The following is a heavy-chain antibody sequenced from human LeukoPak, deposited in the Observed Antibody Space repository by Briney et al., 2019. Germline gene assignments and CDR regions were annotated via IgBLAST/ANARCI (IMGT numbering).Heavy chain of an antibody. CDR3: ARPLGAFDI. CDR2: INTDGSTA. V-gene: IGHV3-74*01. CDR1: GFTFSSHW. D-gene: IGHD1-26*01. J-gene: IGHJ3*02. Sequence: GGSLRLSCAASGFTFSSHWMHWVRQAPGKGLEWVSHINTDGSTANYGDSVKGRFTISRDNAKNSLYLQMNSLRAEDTAVYYCARPLGAFDIWGQGTMVTVSS.